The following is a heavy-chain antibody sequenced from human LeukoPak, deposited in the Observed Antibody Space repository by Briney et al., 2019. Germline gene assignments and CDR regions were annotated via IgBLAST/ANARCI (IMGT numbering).Heavy chain of an antibody. D-gene: IGHD3-9*01. CDR2: VYYSGST. CDR3: ARHYYDLLTGYRHFDY. J-gene: IGHJ4*02. V-gene: IGHV4-61*10. CDR1: GGSISSGSYY. Sequence: TTSETLSLTCTVSGGSISSGSYYWSWIRQPAGKGLEWIGYVYYSGSTNYNPSLKSRVTISVDTSKNQFSLKLSSVTAADTAVYYCARHYYDLLTGYRHFDYWGQGTLVTVSS.